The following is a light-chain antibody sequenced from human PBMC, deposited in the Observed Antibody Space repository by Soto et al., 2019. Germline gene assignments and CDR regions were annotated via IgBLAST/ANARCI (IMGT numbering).Light chain of an antibody. J-gene: IGKJ1*01. CDR3: QQSYNWPWT. Sequence: EIVMTQSPATLSVSPGERATLSCRASQSVSSDLAWYHQKPGQAPRLLIYGASTRATGVPARFSGSGSGTEFTLTISSLQSEDFAVYYCQQSYNWPWTFGQGTKVDIK. CDR1: QSVSSD. CDR2: GAS. V-gene: IGKV3-15*01.